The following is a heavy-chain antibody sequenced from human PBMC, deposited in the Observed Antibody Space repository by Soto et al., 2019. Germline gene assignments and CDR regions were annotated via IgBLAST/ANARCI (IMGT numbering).Heavy chain of an antibody. CDR1: GDTFSSYS. J-gene: IGHJ5*02. D-gene: IGHD6-6*01. V-gene: IGHV1-69*13. CDR3: ARDRALLAARPRFGFDP. Sequence: SVKVSCKASGDTFSSYSISWVRQAPGQGLEWMGGIIPIFGTANYAQKFQGRVTITADESTSTAYMELSSLRSEDTAVYYCARDRALLAARPRFGFDPWGQGTLVTVSS. CDR2: IIPIFGTA.